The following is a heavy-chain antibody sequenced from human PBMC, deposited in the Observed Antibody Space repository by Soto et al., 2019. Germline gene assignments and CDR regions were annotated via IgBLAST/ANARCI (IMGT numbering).Heavy chain of an antibody. CDR2: INVDNGET. V-gene: IGHV1-18*04. J-gene: IGHJ5*02. D-gene: IGHD1-26*01. CDR1: GYNFMRYG. Sequence: QVQLVQSGAEVKKPGASVKVSCKASGYNFMRYGFTWVRQARGQGLEWMGWINVDNGETKYPQKIQGRVTMTTDTSTSTVYMELRSLTSDDTAVYYCARWTSGGNSDWFDPWCHGTLVTVSS. CDR3: ARWTSGGNSDWFDP.